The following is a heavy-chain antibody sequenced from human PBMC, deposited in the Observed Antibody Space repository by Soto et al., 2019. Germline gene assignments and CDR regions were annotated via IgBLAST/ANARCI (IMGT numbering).Heavy chain of an antibody. CDR3: ARAGDLGYCSGGSCYPGNYYYGMDV. CDR1: GGTFSSYA. V-gene: IGHV1-69*01. CDR2: IIPIFGTA. J-gene: IGHJ6*02. Sequence: QVQLVQSGAEVKKPGSSVKVSCKASGGTFSSYAISWVRQAPGQGLEWMGGIIPIFGTANYAQKFQGRVTITADESTSTAYMELSSLRSEDTAVYYCARAGDLGYCSGGSCYPGNYYYGMDVWGQGTTVTVSS. D-gene: IGHD2-15*01.